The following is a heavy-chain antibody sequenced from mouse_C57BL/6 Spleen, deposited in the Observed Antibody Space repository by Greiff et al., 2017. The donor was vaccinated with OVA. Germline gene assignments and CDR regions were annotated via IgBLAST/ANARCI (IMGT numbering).Heavy chain of an antibody. Sequence: QVQLQQPGAELVKPGASVKLSCKASGYTFTSYWMHWVKQRPGQGLEWIGMIHPNSGSTNYNEKFKSKATLTVDKSSSTAYMQLSSLTSEDSAVYYYARSAYGNPYYYAMDYWGQGTSVTVSS. CDR3: ARSAYGNPYYYAMDY. D-gene: IGHD2-10*02. CDR2: IHPNSGST. V-gene: IGHV1-64*01. J-gene: IGHJ4*01. CDR1: GYTFTSYW.